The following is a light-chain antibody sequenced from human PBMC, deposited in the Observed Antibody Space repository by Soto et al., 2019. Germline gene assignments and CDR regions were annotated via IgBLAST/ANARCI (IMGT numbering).Light chain of an antibody. CDR2: DVS. J-gene: IGLJ1*01. Sequence: QSALTQPASVSGSPGQSITISCTGTSSDVGGYIYVSWYQQHPGKDPKLMIYDVSHRPSGVSIRFSGSKSGNTASLTISGLQAEDEADYYCSSYTISLYVFGTGTKLTVL. V-gene: IGLV2-14*01. CDR1: SSDVGGYIY. CDR3: SSYTISLYV.